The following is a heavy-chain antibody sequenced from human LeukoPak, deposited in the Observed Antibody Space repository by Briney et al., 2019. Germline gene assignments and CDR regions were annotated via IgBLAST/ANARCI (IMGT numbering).Heavy chain of an antibody. CDR2: IKNDGSET. D-gene: IGHD1-1*01. Sequence: GGSLRLSCAVSGFNFRDHWMDWVRQAPGKGLEWVGHIKNDGSETYYLDSLKGRFSISRDNTNNALYLQMNSLRVEDTAVYYCARGQWLERLPFDPWGQGTLVTVSS. CDR1: GFNFRDHW. V-gene: IGHV3-7*03. J-gene: IGHJ5*02. CDR3: ARGQWLERLPFDP.